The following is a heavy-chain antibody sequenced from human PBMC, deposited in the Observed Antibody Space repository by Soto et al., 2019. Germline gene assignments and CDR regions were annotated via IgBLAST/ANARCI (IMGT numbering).Heavy chain of an antibody. J-gene: IGHJ3*02. CDR3: ARGGVGAFDI. CDR2: INTGNGNT. D-gene: IGHD2-15*01. CDR1: GYTFTSYT. Sequence: ASVKVSCKASGYTFTSYTMYWVRQAPGQRLEWMGWINTGNGNTKYSQKFQDRVTITRDTSASTAYMELSSLTSEDTAVYYCARGGVGAFDIWGQGTMVTVSS. V-gene: IGHV1-3*04.